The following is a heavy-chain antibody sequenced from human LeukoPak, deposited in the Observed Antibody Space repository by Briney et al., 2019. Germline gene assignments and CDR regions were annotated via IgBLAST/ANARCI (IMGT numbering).Heavy chain of an antibody. D-gene: IGHD3-22*01. Sequence: PGGSLRLSCAASGFTFSSYGMHWVRQAPGKGLEWVAVISYDGSNKYYADSVKDRFTISRDNSKNTLYLQMNSLRAEDTAVYYCAKSENYYDSSGSPGYWGQGTLVTVSS. CDR2: ISYDGSNK. CDR3: AKSENYYDSSGSPGY. J-gene: IGHJ4*02. CDR1: GFTFSSYG. V-gene: IGHV3-30*18.